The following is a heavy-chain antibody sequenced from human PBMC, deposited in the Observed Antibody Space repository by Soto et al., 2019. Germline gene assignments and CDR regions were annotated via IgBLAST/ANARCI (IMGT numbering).Heavy chain of an antibody. V-gene: IGHV3-7*01. J-gene: IGHJ2*01. CDR1: GFTFSSYW. Sequence: GGSLRLSCAASGFTFSSYWMSWVRQAPGKGLEWVANIKRDGSEKYYVDSVKGRFTISRDNAKNSLYLQMNSLRAEDTAVYYCARLATYYDFWSGSNRYFDLWGRGTLVTVSS. CDR2: IKRDGSEK. CDR3: ARLATYYDFWSGSNRYFDL. D-gene: IGHD3-3*01.